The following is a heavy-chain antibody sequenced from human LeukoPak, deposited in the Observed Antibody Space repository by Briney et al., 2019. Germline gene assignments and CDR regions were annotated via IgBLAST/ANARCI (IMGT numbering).Heavy chain of an antibody. J-gene: IGHJ4*02. CDR2: ISGSGGST. CDR3: AKVAVRVGATGPLSTPPYFDY. Sequence: AASLRLSCAASGFTFSSYAMSWVRQAPGKGLEWVSAISGSGGSTYYADSVKGRFTISRDNSKNTLYLQMNSLRAEDTAVYYCAKVAVRVGATGPLSTPPYFDYWGQGTLVTVSS. D-gene: IGHD1-26*01. CDR1: GFTFSSYA. V-gene: IGHV3-23*01.